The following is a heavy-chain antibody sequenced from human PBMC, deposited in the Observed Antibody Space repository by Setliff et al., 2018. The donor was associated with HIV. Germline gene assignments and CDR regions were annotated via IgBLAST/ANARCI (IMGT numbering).Heavy chain of an antibody. CDR2: INCKNGDT. CDR3: ARETQTGSGSYLV. Sequence: GASVKVSCKASGGTFSSYAISWVRQAPGQGLEWMGIINCKNGDTSYPQKFQGRVTVTSDTSTSTVYMDLSGLRPEDTAVYYCARETQTGSGSYLVWGQGALVTVSS. V-gene: IGHV1-46*01. J-gene: IGHJ4*02. D-gene: IGHD3-10*01. CDR1: GGTFSSYA.